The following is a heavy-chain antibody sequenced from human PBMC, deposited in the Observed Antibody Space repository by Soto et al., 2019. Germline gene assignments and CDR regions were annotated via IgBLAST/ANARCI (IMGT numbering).Heavy chain of an antibody. Sequence: GGSLRLSCAVSGFTFSNYAMSWVRQGPGKGLEWVSSISYIETKTYYADSVKGRFTITRDNSKNTLYLQMNSLRAEDTAVYYCAKMRGSSLEHGGLLDYWGQGTLVTVSS. CDR2: ISYIETKT. CDR1: GFTFSNYA. J-gene: IGHJ4*02. V-gene: IGHV3-23*01. CDR3: AKMRGSSLEHGGLLDY. D-gene: IGHD6-19*01.